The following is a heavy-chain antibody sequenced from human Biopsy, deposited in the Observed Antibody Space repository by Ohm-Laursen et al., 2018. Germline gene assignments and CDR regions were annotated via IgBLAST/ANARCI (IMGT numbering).Heavy chain of an antibody. V-gene: IGHV4-59*01. D-gene: IGHD3-22*01. Sequence: SETLSLTCIVSGEYISSYYWSWIRQPPGKGLQWIGYVYYTGSTDYNPSLQSRVTISVDTSKIYFSLRLRSVTPAYTAIYYCARDRGYYSDRTVPGYRDLWGRGTLVTVSS. CDR1: GEYISSYY. J-gene: IGHJ2*01. CDR2: VYYTGST. CDR3: ARDRGYYSDRTVPGYRDL.